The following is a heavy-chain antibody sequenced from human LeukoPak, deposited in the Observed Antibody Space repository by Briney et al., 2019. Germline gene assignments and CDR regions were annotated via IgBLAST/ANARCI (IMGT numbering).Heavy chain of an antibody. CDR2: ISYDGSNK. V-gene: IGHV3-30-3*01. CDR1: GFTFSSYA. Sequence: GGSLRLSCAASGFTFSSYAMHWVRQAPGKGLEWVAAISYDGSNKYYADSVKGRFTISRDNSKNTLYLQMNSLRAEDTAVDYCARPAGGVILGYFVYWGQRTLVTVSS. CDR3: ARPAGGVILGYFVY. D-gene: IGHD3-3*01. J-gene: IGHJ4*02.